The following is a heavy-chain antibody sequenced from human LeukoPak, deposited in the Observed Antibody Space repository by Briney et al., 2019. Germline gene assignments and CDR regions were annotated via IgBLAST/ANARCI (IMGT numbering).Heavy chain of an antibody. J-gene: IGHJ4*02. V-gene: IGHV3-23*01. CDR2: ISGSGGST. CDR1: GFTFSSNA. CDR3: AKVDTGTFDY. D-gene: IGHD5-18*01. Sequence: RGGSLRLSCAASGFTFSSNAMSLVRQAPGEGLEWVSAISGSGGSTYYADSVKGRFTISRDNSKDTLSLQMNSLRAEDTAVYYCAKVDTGTFDYWGQGTLVTVSS.